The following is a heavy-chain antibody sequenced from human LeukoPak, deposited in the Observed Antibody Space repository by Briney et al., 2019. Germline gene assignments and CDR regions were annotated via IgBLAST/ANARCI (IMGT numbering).Heavy chain of an antibody. CDR1: WFTVSSYY. V-gene: IGHV3-53*01. CDR2: IYTGGGR. CDR3: ARGIDY. J-gene: IGHJ4*02. Sequence: PGGSLRLSCAASWFTVSSYYMNWVRQAPGKELEWVSVIYTGGGRYYADSVRGRFTISRDTSKNMVFLQMNSLRVEDTAVYYCARGIDYWGRGTLVTVSS.